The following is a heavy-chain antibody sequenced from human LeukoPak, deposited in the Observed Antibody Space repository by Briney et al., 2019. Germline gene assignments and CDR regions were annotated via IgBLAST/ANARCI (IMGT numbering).Heavy chain of an antibody. J-gene: IGHJ4*02. V-gene: IGHV1-24*01. CDR1: GYTFTSYD. CDR2: FDPEDGET. Sequence: ASVKVSCKASGYTFTSYDINWVRQAPGKGLEWMGGFDPEDGETIYAQKFQGRVTMTGDTSTDTAYMELSSLRSEDTAVYYCASGYCSSTSCYIVWAFDYWGQGTLVTVSS. CDR3: ASGYCSSTSCYIVWAFDY. D-gene: IGHD2-2*02.